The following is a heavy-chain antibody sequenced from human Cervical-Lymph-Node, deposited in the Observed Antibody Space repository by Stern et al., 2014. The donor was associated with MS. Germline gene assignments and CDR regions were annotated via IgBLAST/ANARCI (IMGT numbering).Heavy chain of an antibody. Sequence: QVQLVQSGAEVKKPGSSVKVSCKASGGIFRSSAISWVRPAPGQGLEWMGGIIPIFGTANYAQKFQGRVTFTADESTSTVFMELSSLRSEDTAVYYCARDEVSMDVWGQGTTVTVSS. CDR2: IIPIFGTA. CDR1: GGIFRSSA. V-gene: IGHV1-69*01. J-gene: IGHJ6*02. CDR3: ARDEVSMDV.